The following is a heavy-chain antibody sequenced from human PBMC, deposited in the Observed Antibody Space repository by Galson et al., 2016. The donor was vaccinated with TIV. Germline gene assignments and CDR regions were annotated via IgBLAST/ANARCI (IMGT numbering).Heavy chain of an antibody. CDR2: INDGGDST. Sequence: SLRLSCAASGFPFSSYWIHWVRQSPGKGLVWVSRINDGGDSTSYGDSVKGRFTISRDNAKNTVYLQMNSLRAEDTAIYYCAREAKADFWTGYLDYWGQGNMVTVSS. D-gene: IGHD3/OR15-3a*01. V-gene: IGHV3-74*01. J-gene: IGHJ4*02. CDR1: GFPFSSYW. CDR3: AREAKADFWTGYLDY.